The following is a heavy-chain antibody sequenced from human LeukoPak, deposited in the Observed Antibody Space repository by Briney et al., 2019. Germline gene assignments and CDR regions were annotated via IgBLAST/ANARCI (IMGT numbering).Heavy chain of an antibody. D-gene: IGHD3-22*01. J-gene: IGHJ2*01. V-gene: IGHV4-59*01. CDR1: GGSTSRYY. Sequence: IPSETLSLTCTVSGGSTSRYYWSWIRQPPGKGLEWIGHIYYTGSTYYNPSLKSRVTISVDTSRNQFSLNLRSVTAADTAVYYCARGSYYYHAGGYYNWYFDLWGRGTLVTVSS. CDR2: IYYTGST. CDR3: ARGSYYYHAGGYYNWYFDL.